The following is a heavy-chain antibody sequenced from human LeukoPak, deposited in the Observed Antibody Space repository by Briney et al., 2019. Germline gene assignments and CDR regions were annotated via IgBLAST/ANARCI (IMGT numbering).Heavy chain of an antibody. CDR2: IRNKPNSYTT. CDR1: GFTFSDHY. D-gene: IGHD2-15*01. J-gene: IGHJ4*02. Sequence: GGSLRLSCAASGFTFSDHYMDWVRQAPGKGLQWVGRIRNKPNSYTTDLAASVKGRFTISRDDSKNSLYLQMNSLKTEDTAVYYCTSGYCSGGSCYQGAGYWGQGALVTVSS. V-gene: IGHV3-72*01. CDR3: TSGYCSGGSCYQGAGY.